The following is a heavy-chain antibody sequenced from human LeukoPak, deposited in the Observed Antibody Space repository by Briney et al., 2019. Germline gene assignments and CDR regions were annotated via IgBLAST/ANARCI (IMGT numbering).Heavy chain of an antibody. J-gene: IGHJ5*02. V-gene: IGHV4-59*01. CDR3: VREYCSGGSCSGLNWFDP. D-gene: IGHD2-15*01. CDR1: GGSISNYY. Sequence: PSGTLSLTCTVSGGSISNYYWGWIRQPPGKGLEWIGYIYYTGSTNYNPSLKSRVTISLDTSKSQFSLKLSSVTAADTAVYYCVREYCSGGSCSGLNWFDPWGQGTLVTVSS. CDR2: IYYTGST.